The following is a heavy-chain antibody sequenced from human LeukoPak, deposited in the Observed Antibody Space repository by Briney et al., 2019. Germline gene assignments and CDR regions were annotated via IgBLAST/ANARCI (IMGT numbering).Heavy chain of an antibody. V-gene: IGHV4-59*01. D-gene: IGHD6-6*01. CDR3: ARSGSIAARTYYYYYMDV. J-gene: IGHJ6*03. Sequence: PSETLSLTFTVSGVSISSYYWSWIRQPPGKGLEWIGYMYYDGTTNYNPSLKSRVTISVDTSKNQFSLKLKSVTAADTAVYYCARSGSIAARTYYYYYMDVWGKGTTVTVSS. CDR2: MYYDGTT. CDR1: GVSISSYY.